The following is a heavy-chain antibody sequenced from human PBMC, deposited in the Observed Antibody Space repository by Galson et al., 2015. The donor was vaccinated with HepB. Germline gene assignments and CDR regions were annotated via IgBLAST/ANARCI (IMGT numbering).Heavy chain of an antibody. J-gene: IGHJ4*02. CDR3: ARETPDTYYFDY. V-gene: IGHV1-46*01. CDR1: GYTLTNYH. D-gene: IGHD2-15*01. CDR2: ISSGGGSP. Sequence: SVKVSCKASGYTLTNYHFHWVRQAPGQGLEWMGEISSGGGSPSNAERFQGRVTLTRDSSTSTIYMEVSSLRSDDTAVYYCARETPDTYYFDYWGQGTLVTVSS.